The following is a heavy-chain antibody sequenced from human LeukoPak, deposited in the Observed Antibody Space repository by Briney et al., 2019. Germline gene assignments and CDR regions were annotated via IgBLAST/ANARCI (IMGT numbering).Heavy chain of an antibody. CDR3: ARDSDGSLDF. D-gene: IGHD2-15*01. J-gene: IGHJ4*02. Sequence: GGSLRLSCAASGFTFTNSWMAWVRQAPGKGLEWVANIKQDGSTKHYADSLKGRFTVSRDNPKNSLYLQMNSLRADDTAVYYCARDSDGSLDFWGQGILVTVAS. CDR2: IKQDGSTK. V-gene: IGHV3-7*01. CDR1: GFTFTNSW.